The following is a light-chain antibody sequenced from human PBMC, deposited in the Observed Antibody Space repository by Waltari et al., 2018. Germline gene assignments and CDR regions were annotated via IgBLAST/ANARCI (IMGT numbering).Light chain of an antibody. V-gene: IGKV3-20*01. CDR3: QNHERLPAT. CDR1: QSIGKY. J-gene: IGKJ1*01. Sequence: EVVLTQSPGTLSLFPGESATLSCRASQSIGKYLVWYQQRPGQAPRLIMYAASTRATGIPDRFSGSGYGTDFSLTISRLEPEDFAVYYCQNHERLPATFGQGTKVEIK. CDR2: AAS.